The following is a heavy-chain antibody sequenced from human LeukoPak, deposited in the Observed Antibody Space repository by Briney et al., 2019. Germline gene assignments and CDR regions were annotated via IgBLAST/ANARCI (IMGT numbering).Heavy chain of an antibody. CDR2: ISGSGGHT. CDR1: GFTFTSYA. CDR3: ARDPGAFPYFFDN. Sequence: AGGSLRLSCTASGFTFTSYAMTWVRQAPGKGLGWVSGISGSGGHTYNADSVEGRFTISRDNSKNTVSLQLSSLRVEDTAVYFCARDPGAFPYFFDNWGQGTLVTVSS. J-gene: IGHJ4*02. V-gene: IGHV3-23*01. D-gene: IGHD4/OR15-4a*01.